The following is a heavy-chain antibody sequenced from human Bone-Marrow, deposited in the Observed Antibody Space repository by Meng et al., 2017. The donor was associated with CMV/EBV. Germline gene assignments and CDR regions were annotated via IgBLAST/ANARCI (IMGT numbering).Heavy chain of an antibody. V-gene: IGHV3-21*01. CDR1: GFTFSSYS. J-gene: IGHJ4*02. CDR3: ARDGGGYVVD. D-gene: IGHD5-12*01. CDR2: ISSSSSYI. Sequence: EVQLVESGGXLVKPGGSLRLSCAASGFTFSSYSMNWVRQAPGKGLEWVSSISSSSSYIYYADSVKGRFNISRDNAKNSLYLQMNSLRAEDTAVYYCARDGGGYVVDWGQGTRGTVSS.